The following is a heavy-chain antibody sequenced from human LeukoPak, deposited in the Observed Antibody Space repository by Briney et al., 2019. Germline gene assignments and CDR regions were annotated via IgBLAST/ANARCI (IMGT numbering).Heavy chain of an antibody. Sequence: SETLSLTCAAYGGSFNDYYWTWIRQPPGKGLEWIGEINHSGSTNCNPSLKSRVTISLDTSENQFSLKLTSVTAADTAVYYCARGLTFYGILTGLDSWGQGTLVTVSS. D-gene: IGHD3-9*01. V-gene: IGHV4-34*01. CDR2: INHSGST. CDR3: ARGLTFYGILTGLDS. CDR1: GGSFNDYY. J-gene: IGHJ1*01.